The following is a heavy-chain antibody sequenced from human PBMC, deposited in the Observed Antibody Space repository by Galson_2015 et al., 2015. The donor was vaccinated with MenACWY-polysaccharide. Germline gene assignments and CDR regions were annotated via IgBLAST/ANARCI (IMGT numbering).Heavy chain of an antibody. V-gene: IGHV1-8*02. Sequence: SVKVSCKASGYTFTGYFIHWVRQAPGQGLEWMGWMNPNSGNTGYAQKFQGRVTMTRNTSISIAYMELSSLRSEDTAVYYCARGGKYYYDSSGYLNWFDPWGQGTLVTASS. CDR2: MNPNSGNT. J-gene: IGHJ5*02. CDR3: ARGGKYYYDSSGYLNWFDP. CDR1: GYTFTGYF. D-gene: IGHD3-22*01.